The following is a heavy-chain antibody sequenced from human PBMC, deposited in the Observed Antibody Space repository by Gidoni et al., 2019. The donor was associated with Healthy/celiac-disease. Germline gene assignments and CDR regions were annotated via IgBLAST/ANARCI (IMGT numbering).Heavy chain of an antibody. CDR3: TSQGIAVAGTDAFDI. CDR1: GFAFSNAW. D-gene: IGHD6-19*01. J-gene: IGHJ3*02. V-gene: IGHV3-15*01. Sequence: EVQLVASGGGLVKHGGSLRLSCGADGFAFSNAWMSWVRQAPGKGLEWVGRIKSKTDGGTTDYAAPVKGRFTISRDDSKNTLYLQMNSLKTEDTAVYYCTSQGIAVAGTDAFDIWGQGTMVTVSS. CDR2: IKSKTDGGTT.